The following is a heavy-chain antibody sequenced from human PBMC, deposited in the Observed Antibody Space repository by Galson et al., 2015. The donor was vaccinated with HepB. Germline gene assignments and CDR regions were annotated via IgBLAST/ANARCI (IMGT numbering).Heavy chain of an antibody. D-gene: IGHD3-10*01. CDR1: GFTFDDYG. CDR2: INWNGGST. CDR3: AREDYYGSGSYRFYFVY. J-gene: IGHJ4*02. V-gene: IGHV3-20*04. Sequence: SLRLSCAASGFTFDDYGMSWVRQAPGKGLEWVSGINWNGGSTGYADSVKGRFTISRDNAKNSLYLQMNSLRAEDTALYYCAREDYYGSGSYRFYFVYWGQGTLVTVSS.